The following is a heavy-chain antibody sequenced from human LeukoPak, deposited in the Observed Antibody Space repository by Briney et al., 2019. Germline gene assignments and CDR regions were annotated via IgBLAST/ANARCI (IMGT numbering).Heavy chain of an antibody. V-gene: IGHV4-34*01. CDR2: INHSGST. Sequence: SETLSLTCAVYGGSFSGYYWSWIRQPPGKGLEWIGEINHSGSTNYNPSLKSRVTISVDTSKNQFSLKLSSVTAADTAVYYCARDQIYCSGGSCYPSYYYYMDVWGKGTTVTISS. D-gene: IGHD2-15*01. CDR3: ARDQIYCSGGSCYPSYYYYMDV. CDR1: GGSFSGYY. J-gene: IGHJ6*03.